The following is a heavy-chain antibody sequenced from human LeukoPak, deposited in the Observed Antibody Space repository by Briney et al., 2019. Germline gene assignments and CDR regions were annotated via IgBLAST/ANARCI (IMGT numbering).Heavy chain of an antibody. CDR3: ARPQVGADAPRGTYYYYMDV. D-gene: IGHD1-26*01. V-gene: IGHV1-69*13. J-gene: IGHJ6*03. CDR2: IIPIFGTA. CDR1: GGTFSSYA. Sequence: WASVKVSCNASGGTFSSYAISWVRQAPGQGLEWMGGIIPIFGTANYAQKFQGRVTITADESTSTAYMELSSLRSEDTAVYYCARPQVGADAPRGTYYYYMDVWGKGTTVTVSS.